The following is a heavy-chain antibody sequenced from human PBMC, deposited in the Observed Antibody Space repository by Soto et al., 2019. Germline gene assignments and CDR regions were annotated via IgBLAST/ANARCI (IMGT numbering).Heavy chain of an antibody. CDR1: ALTFSADN. J-gene: IGHJ5*02. CDR2: INPSSRSI. D-gene: IGHD3-22*01. V-gene: IGHV3-21*01. Sequence: GGSRRLSCASCALTFSADNMNCARQAPRSELNWVSSINPSSRSIYYADSAKGRFTISRDNANTSLYLQMNSLRAEDTAVYYCARADYYDSSAYYFSGWFDPWGQGTLVTVSS. CDR3: ARADYYDSSAYYFSGWFDP.